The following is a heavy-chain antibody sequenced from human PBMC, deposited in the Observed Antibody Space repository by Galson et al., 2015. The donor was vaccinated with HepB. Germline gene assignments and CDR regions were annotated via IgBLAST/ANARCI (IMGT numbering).Heavy chain of an antibody. CDR2: INHSGST. CDR1: GGSFSGYY. D-gene: IGHD6-19*01. J-gene: IGHJ4*02. Sequence: SETLSLTCAVYGGSFSGYYWSWIRQPPGKGLEWIGEINHSGSTNYNPSLKSRVTISVDTSKNQFSLKLSSVTAADTAVYYCARARAVAVGAVDYWGQGTLVTVSS. CDR3: ARARAVAVGAVDY. V-gene: IGHV4-34*01.